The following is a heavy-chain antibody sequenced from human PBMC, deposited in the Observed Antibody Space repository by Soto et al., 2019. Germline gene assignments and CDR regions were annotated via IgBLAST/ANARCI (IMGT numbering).Heavy chain of an antibody. Sequence: QVQLVESGGGVVQPGRSLRLSCAASGFTFRTYAMHWVRQAPGKGLEWVAVISYDGSNKSYADSVKGRFTISRDNSNNTLYLQMNSLRAEDTAVYYCAIYDSRGYWGQGTLVTVSS. J-gene: IGHJ4*02. CDR2: ISYDGSNK. CDR1: GFTFRTYA. CDR3: AIYDSRGY. D-gene: IGHD3-22*01. V-gene: IGHV3-30-3*01.